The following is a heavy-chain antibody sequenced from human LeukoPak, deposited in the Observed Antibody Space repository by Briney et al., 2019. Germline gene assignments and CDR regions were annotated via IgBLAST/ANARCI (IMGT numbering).Heavy chain of an antibody. Sequence: ASVNVSCKASGYTFNSYGVTWVRQAPGQGLEWMGWINANNDQTHYGQNLQDRVTMTTDPSTRTVYMNLRTLRADDTAMYYCARLNLIRGVRVIDYWGQGTLVTVSS. CDR3: ARLNLIRGVRVIDY. V-gene: IGHV1-18*01. D-gene: IGHD3-10*01. J-gene: IGHJ4*02. CDR2: INANNDQT. CDR1: GYTFNSYG.